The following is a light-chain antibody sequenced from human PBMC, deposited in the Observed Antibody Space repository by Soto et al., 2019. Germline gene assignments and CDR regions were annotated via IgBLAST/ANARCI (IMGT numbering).Light chain of an antibody. CDR3: QQHGTSPIT. Sequence: EIVLTQSPSILSLSPGERATLSCRTNQTVSTYLAWYQHKTGQAPRLRIYSASKRATGIPDRFSGSGSGTDFTLTISRLEPEDFAVYYCQQHGTSPITFGQGTRLENK. V-gene: IGKV3-20*01. CDR2: SAS. CDR1: QTVSTY. J-gene: IGKJ5*01.